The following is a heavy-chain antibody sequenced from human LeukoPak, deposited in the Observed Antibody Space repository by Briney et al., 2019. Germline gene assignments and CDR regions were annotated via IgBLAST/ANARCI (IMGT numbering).Heavy chain of an antibody. CDR2: MNPNSGNT. Sequence: ASVKVSCKASGYTFTSYDINWVRQATGQGLEWMGWMNPNSGNTGYAQKFQGRVTITRNTSISTAYMELSSLRSEDTAVYYCARNIAASGDDDYWGQGTLVTVSS. V-gene: IGHV1-8*01. J-gene: IGHJ4*02. D-gene: IGHD6-6*01. CDR3: ARNIAASGDDDY. CDR1: GYTFTSYD.